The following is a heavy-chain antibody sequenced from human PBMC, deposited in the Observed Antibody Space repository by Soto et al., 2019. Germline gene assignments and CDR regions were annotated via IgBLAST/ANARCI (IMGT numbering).Heavy chain of an antibody. J-gene: IGHJ4*02. CDR2: ISAYNGNT. V-gene: IGHV1-18*01. Sequence: ASVKVTCKASGYTFTSYGISWVRQAPGQGLEWMGWISAYNGNTNYAQKLQDRVTMTTDTSTSTAYMERRSLGSDDKAVYYCASGSAEGVGWEKFDYWGQGTLVTVSS. CDR1: GYTFTSYG. D-gene: IGHD3-3*01. CDR3: ASGSAEGVGWEKFDY.